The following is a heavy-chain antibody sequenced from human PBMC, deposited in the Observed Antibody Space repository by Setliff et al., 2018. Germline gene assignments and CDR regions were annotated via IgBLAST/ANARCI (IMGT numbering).Heavy chain of an antibody. CDR1: GGSISSYY. CDR3: AREQWLDPPGYYYMDV. CDR2: IYIGGSA. D-gene: IGHD6-19*01. J-gene: IGHJ6*03. V-gene: IGHV4-4*07. Sequence: ETLSLTCTVSGGSISSYYWSWIRQPAGKGLEWIGHIYIGGSANYNPSLRSRVTMSIDTSKNQFSLKLNSVTAADMAVYYCAREQWLDPPGYYYMDVWAKGTAVTVSS.